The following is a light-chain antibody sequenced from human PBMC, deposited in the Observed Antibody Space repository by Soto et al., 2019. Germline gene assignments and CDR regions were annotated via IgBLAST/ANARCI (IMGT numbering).Light chain of an antibody. Sequence: DIQMTQSPSSLSASVGDRVTITCRASQSISTYLNWYQQKPGRAPNLLIYAASTFQSGVPSRFTGSGSGTDFTLTISNLQPEDFATYYCQQSYSSITFGQGTRLEIK. V-gene: IGKV1-39*01. CDR2: AAS. J-gene: IGKJ5*01. CDR1: QSISTY. CDR3: QQSYSSIT.